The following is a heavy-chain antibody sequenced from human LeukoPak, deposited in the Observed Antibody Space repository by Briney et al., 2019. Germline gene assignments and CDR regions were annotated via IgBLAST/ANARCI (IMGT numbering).Heavy chain of an antibody. CDR1: GYTISSCDN. CDR2: TYHNGNT. CDR3: TRVRYNYGDSDY. D-gene: IGHD5-18*01. Sequence: PAETLSLTCAVSGYTISSCDNRGWLRQPPGKGLEGTGITYHNGNTYYNPSLKSRVTISLDTSKNQFSLKLSSVTAGDTAVYYCTRVRYNYGDSDYWGQGNLVTVSS. J-gene: IGHJ4*02. V-gene: IGHV4-38-2*01.